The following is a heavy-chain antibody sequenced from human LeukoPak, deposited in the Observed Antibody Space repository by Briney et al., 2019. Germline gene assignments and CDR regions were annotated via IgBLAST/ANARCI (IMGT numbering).Heavy chain of an antibody. J-gene: IGHJ5*02. CDR2: ISAYNGNT. CDR3: ARGGDIVVVVAADNWFDP. D-gene: IGHD2-15*01. V-gene: IGHV1-18*01. CDR1: GYTFTSYG. Sequence: GASVKVSCRASGYTFTSYGISWVRQAPGQGLEWMGWISAYNGNTNYAQKLQGGVTMTTDTSTSTAYMELRSLRSDDTAVYYCARGGDIVVVVAADNWFDPWGQGTLVTVSS.